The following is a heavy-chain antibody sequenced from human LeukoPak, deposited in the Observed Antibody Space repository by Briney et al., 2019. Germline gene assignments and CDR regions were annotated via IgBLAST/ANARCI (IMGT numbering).Heavy chain of an antibody. V-gene: IGHV1-18*01. J-gene: IGHJ4*02. D-gene: IGHD6-19*01. CDR3: ARAGSGWYYFDY. CDR2: ISANDGNT. CDR1: GYTFPSYG. Sequence: ASVKVSCKASGYTFPSYGISWVRQAPGQGLEWMGWISANDGNTDYPQKLQGRVTMTTDTSTSTAHMELRSLRSDDTAVYYCARAGSGWYYFDYWGQGTLVTVSS.